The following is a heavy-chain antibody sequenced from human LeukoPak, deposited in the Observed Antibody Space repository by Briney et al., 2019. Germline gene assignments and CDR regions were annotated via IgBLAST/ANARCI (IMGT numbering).Heavy chain of an antibody. CDR2: ISGSGGST. Sequence: GSLRLSCAASGFTFSSYAMSWVRQAPGKGLEWVSAISGSGGSTYYADSVKGRFTISRDNSKNTLYLQMNSLRAEDTAVYYCAKDLYYDFWSGYSDWGQGTLVTVSS. D-gene: IGHD3-3*01. V-gene: IGHV3-23*01. CDR1: GFTFSSYA. J-gene: IGHJ4*02. CDR3: AKDLYYDFWSGYSD.